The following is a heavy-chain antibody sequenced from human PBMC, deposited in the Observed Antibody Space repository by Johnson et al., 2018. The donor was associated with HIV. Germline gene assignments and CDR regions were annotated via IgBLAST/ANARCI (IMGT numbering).Heavy chain of an antibody. V-gene: IGHV3-7*01. Sequence: EKLVESGGGLVQPGGSLRLSCAASGFTFRSYWMSWVRQAPGKGLEWVANIKQDGSEKYYVDSVKGRFTISRDNVKNSLDLQMNSLRAEDTAVYYCARDLRLVYDAFDIWGQGTMVTVSS. D-gene: IGHD6-19*01. CDR3: ARDLRLVYDAFDI. J-gene: IGHJ3*02. CDR1: GFTFRSYW. CDR2: IKQDGSEK.